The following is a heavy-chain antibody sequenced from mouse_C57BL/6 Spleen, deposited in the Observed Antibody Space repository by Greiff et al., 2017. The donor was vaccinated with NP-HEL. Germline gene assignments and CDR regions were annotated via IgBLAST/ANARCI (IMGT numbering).Heavy chain of an antibody. CDR3: ARGSSYGDLAY. CDR1: GYTFTDYY. J-gene: IGHJ3*01. V-gene: IGHV1-76*01. CDR2: IYPGSGNT. D-gene: IGHD1-1*01. Sequence: QVQLKESGAELVRPGASVKLSCKASGYTFTDYYINWVKQRPGQGLEWIARIYPGSGNTYYNEKFKGKATLTAEKSSSTAYMQLSSLTSEDSAVYFCARGSSYGDLAYWGQGTLVTVSA.